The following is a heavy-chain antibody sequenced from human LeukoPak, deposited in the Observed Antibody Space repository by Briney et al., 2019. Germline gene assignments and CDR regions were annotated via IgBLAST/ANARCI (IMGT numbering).Heavy chain of an antibody. J-gene: IGHJ6*03. Sequence: GASVKVSCKTSGYSFSSFDINWVRQATGQGLEWMGWMNPNSGNKGYAQKFQGRVTMTEDTSTDTAYMELSSLRSEDTAVYYCATLYDIGSMDVWGKGTTVTISS. CDR1: GYSFSSFD. D-gene: IGHD3-9*01. CDR3: ATLYDIGSMDV. V-gene: IGHV1-8*01. CDR2: MNPNSGNK.